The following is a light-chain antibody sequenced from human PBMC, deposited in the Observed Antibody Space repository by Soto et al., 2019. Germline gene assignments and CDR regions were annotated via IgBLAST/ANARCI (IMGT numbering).Light chain of an antibody. Sequence: EIVLTQSPGTLSLSPGERAALSCRASQTLSSSYLAWYQHKPGQAPRLLIYGASNRATGIPARFSGSGSGTDFTLTISSLEPEDFAVYYCQQRNNWPPGITFGQGTRLEIK. CDR1: QTLSSSY. CDR3: QQRNNWPPGIT. J-gene: IGKJ5*01. V-gene: IGKV3D-20*02. CDR2: GAS.